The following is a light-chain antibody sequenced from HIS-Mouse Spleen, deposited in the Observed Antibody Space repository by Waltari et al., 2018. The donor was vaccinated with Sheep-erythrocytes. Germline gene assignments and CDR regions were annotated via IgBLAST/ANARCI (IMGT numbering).Light chain of an antibody. Sequence: QSALTQPASVSGSPGQSITITCTGTSSDVGISNLVSWYQQHPGKTPKLMIYEASKRPSGVSNRFSGSKSGNTASLTISGLQAEDEADYYCCSYAGSSTWVFGGGTKLTVL. J-gene: IGLJ3*02. CDR1: SSDVGISNL. CDR3: CSYAGSSTWV. V-gene: IGLV2-23*01. CDR2: EAS.